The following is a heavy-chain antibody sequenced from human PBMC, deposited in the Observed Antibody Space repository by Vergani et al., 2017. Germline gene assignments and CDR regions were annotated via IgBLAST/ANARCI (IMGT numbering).Heavy chain of an antibody. CDR3: ARAGDFDWPLLRYWFDP. V-gene: IGHV7-4-1*02. CDR2: INTNTGNP. Sequence: QVQLVQSGSELKKPGASVKVSCKASGYTFTSYAMNWVRHAPGQGLEWMGWINTNTGNPTYAQGFTGRFVFSLDTSVSTAYLQISSLKAEDTAVYYCARAGDFDWPLLRYWFDPWGQGTLVTVSS. J-gene: IGHJ5*02. D-gene: IGHD3-9*01. CDR1: GYTFTSYA.